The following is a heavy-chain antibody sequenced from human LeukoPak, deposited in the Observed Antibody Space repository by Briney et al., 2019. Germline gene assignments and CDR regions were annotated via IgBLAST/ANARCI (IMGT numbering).Heavy chain of an antibody. CDR1: GFTFSSHW. Sequence: GGSLRLSCAASGFTFSSHWMHWVRQAPGKGLEWVSAISGSGGSTYYADSVKGRLTISRDNSKNTLYLQMNSLRAEDTAVYYCAKASDYGDKNWYFDLWGRGTLVTVSS. D-gene: IGHD4-17*01. V-gene: IGHV3-23*01. CDR3: AKASDYGDKNWYFDL. CDR2: ISGSGGST. J-gene: IGHJ2*01.